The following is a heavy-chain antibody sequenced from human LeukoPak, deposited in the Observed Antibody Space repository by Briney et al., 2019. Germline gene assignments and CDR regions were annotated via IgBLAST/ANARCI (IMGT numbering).Heavy chain of an antibody. J-gene: IGHJ4*02. Sequence: SETLSLTCSVSGSSISSYYWTWIRQFPGQGLEWIGYIHYSGSTNHNPSLRSRVTMSVDTSRNQFSLKLSSVTAADTAVYFCVRVGGTGHFDDWGQGTLVTVSS. CDR2: IHYSGST. V-gene: IGHV4-59*01. CDR3: VRVGGTGHFDD. D-gene: IGHD1-1*01. CDR1: GSSISSYY.